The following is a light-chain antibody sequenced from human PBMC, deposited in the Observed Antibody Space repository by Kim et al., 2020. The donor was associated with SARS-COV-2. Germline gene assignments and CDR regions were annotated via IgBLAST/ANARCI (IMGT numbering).Light chain of an antibody. V-gene: IGLV3-21*04. CDR3: QVWDTSSDHPGV. Sequence: PGQTATLTCGGDNVGGKSVHWYQPKPGQAPVLVIYYDTDRPSGIPERFSGSNSGNTATLTITRVEAGDEADYHCQVWDTSSDHPGVFGGGTQLTVL. CDR1: NVGGKS. CDR2: YDT. J-gene: IGLJ3*02.